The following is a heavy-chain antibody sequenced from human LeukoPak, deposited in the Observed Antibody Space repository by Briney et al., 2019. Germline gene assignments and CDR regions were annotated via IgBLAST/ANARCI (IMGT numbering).Heavy chain of an antibody. CDR2: IIPIFGTA. J-gene: IGHJ3*02. CDR1: GGTFSSYA. V-gene: IGHV1-69*05. Sequence: GASVKVSCKASGGTFSSYAIGWVRQAPGQGLEWMGRIIPIFGTANYAQKFQGRVTITTDESTSTAYMELSSLRAEDTAVYYCASLYGDYPLDAFDIWGQGTMVTVSS. D-gene: IGHD4-17*01. CDR3: ASLYGDYPLDAFDI.